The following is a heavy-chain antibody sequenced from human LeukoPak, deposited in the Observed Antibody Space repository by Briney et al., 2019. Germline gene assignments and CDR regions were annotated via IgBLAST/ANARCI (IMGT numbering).Heavy chain of an antibody. Sequence: GSLKLSCAASGFPFNSYGMSWVRPAPGKGLELVSAISGSGGSTYYADSVKGRFTISRDNSKNTLYLQMNSLRAEDTAVYYCAKWVVVVAATVGGYFDYWGQGTLVTVSS. CDR1: GFPFNSYG. J-gene: IGHJ4*02. D-gene: IGHD2-15*01. CDR3: AKWVVVVAATVGGYFDY. CDR2: ISGSGGST. V-gene: IGHV3-23*01.